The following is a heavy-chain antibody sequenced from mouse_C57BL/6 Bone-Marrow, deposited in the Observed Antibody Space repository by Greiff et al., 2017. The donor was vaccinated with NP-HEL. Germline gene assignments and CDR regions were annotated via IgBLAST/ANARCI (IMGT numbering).Heavy chain of an antibody. CDR2: FHPYNDDT. CDR3: ARSPYYSNFYWYFDV. V-gene: IGHV1-47*01. Sequence: QVHVKQSGAELVKPGASVKMSCKASGYTFTTYPIEWMKQNHGKSLEWIGNFHPYNDDTKYNEKFKGKATLTVEKSSSTVYLELSRLTSDDSAVYYCARSPYYSNFYWYFDVWGTGTTVTVSS. J-gene: IGHJ1*03. D-gene: IGHD2-5*01. CDR1: GYTFTTYP.